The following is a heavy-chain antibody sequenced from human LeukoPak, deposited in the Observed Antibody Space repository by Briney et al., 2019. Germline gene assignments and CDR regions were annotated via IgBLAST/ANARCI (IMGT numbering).Heavy chain of an antibody. V-gene: IGHV4-59*12. J-gene: IGHJ4*02. CDR3: ARDSSSWNIDFDY. CDR2: IYYSGST. Sequence: KPSETLSLTCAVYGGSFSGYYWSWIRQPPGKGLEWIGYIYYSGSTNYNPSLKSRVTISVDTSKNQFSLKLSSVTAADTAVYYCARDSSSWNIDFDYWGQGTLVTVSS. CDR1: GGSFSGYY. D-gene: IGHD6-13*01.